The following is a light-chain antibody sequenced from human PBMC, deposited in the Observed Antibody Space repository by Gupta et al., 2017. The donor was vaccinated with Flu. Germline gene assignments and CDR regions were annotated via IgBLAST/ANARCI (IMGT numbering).Light chain of an antibody. CDR2: DDN. CDR3: QAWDDSTVV. J-gene: IGLJ2*01. Sequence: HPPSVSVSPGQTASVTCSGDKLGDKFVSWYQQKPGQSPVVVIYDDNRRPSGIPERLSGSNSGNTATLTISGTLAVDEAGYFCQAWDDSTVVFGGGTKLTVL. CDR1: KLGDKF. V-gene: IGLV3-1*01.